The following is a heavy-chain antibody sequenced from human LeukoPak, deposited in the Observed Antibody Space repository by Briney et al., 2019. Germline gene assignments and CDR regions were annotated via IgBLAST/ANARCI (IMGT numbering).Heavy chain of an antibody. J-gene: IGHJ4*02. CDR2: IYYSGST. CDR1: GGSISSYY. Sequence: SETLSLTCTVSGGSISSYYWSWIRQPPGKGLEWIGYIYYSGSTNYNPSLKSRVTISVDTSKNQFSLKLSSVTAADTAVYYCARVGVAAIAVAGYFDYWGQGTLVTVSS. V-gene: IGHV4-59*01. CDR3: ARVGVAAIAVAGYFDY. D-gene: IGHD6-19*01.